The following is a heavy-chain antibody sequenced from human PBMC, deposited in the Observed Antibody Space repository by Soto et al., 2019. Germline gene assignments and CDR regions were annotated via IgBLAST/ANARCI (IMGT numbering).Heavy chain of an antibody. CDR3: ARVAYSSGWSEWFDP. J-gene: IGHJ5*02. Sequence: GGSLRLSSAASGFTFSSYGMHWVRQAPGKGLEWVAVIWFDGSNKYYADSVKGRFTISRDNSKNTLYLQMNSLRAEDTAVYYCARVAYSSGWSEWFDPWGQGTLVTVSS. D-gene: IGHD6-19*01. V-gene: IGHV3-33*01. CDR2: IWFDGSNK. CDR1: GFTFSSYG.